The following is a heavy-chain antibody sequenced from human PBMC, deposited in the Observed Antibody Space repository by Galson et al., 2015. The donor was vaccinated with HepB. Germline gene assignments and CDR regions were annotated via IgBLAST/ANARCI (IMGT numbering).Heavy chain of an antibody. V-gene: IGHV3-73*01. J-gene: IGHJ4*02. Sequence: SLRLSCAASGFTFSGSAIHWVRQTSGKGLEWVGRIRSKASNYATAYAASVKGRFTISRDDSKSTAYLHMKSLKTEDTAVYYCIRMADLSGYSSSWGQGTLVTVSS. CDR2: IRSKASNYAT. D-gene: IGHD6-13*01. CDR1: GFTFSGSA. CDR3: IRMADLSGYSSS.